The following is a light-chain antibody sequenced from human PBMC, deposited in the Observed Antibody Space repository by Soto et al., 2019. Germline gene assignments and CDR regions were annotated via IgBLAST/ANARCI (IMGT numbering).Light chain of an antibody. J-gene: IGLJ3*02. CDR2: EVT. CDR3: SSYTTSATLV. Sequence: QSALTQPASVSGSPGQSITISCTGTSTDIGVYNHVSWYQQHPGKAPKVMIYEVTNRPSGVSNRFSGSKSGDTASLTISGLQSEDEADYYCSSYTTSATLVFGGGTKLTGL. V-gene: IGLV2-14*01. CDR1: STDIGVYNH.